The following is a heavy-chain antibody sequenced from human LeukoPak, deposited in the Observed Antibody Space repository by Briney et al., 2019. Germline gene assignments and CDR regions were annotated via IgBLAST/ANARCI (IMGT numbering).Heavy chain of an antibody. Sequence: GGSLRLSCAASGFTFDDYAMHWVRQAPGKGLEWVAGISWRSGSIVYADSVKGRFTISRDNAKNSLYLQMNSLRAEDMALYYCAKGPSSSGWTYFDYWGQGTLVTVSS. D-gene: IGHD6-19*01. V-gene: IGHV3-9*03. CDR1: GFTFDDYA. CDR2: ISWRSGSI. J-gene: IGHJ4*02. CDR3: AKGPSSSGWTYFDY.